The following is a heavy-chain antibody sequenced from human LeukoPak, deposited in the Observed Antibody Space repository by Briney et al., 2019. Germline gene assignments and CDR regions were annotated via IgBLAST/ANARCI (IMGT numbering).Heavy chain of an antibody. J-gene: IGHJ6*02. D-gene: IGHD1-26*01. V-gene: IGHV4-59*08. CDR2: IYYSGST. CDR3: ARLRAVGATDYYYYGMDV. Sequence: SETLSLTCTVSGGSISSYYWSRIRQPPGKGLEWIGYIYYSGSTNYNPSLKSRVTISVDTSKNQFSLKLSSVTAADTAVYYCARLRAVGATDYYYYGMDVWGQGTTVTVSS. CDR1: GGSISSYY.